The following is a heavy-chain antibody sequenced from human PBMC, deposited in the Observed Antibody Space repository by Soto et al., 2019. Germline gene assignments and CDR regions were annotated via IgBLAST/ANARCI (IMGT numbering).Heavy chain of an antibody. D-gene: IGHD6-6*01. Sequence: QVQLVQSGAEGKKPGSSVKVSCKASGGTFSSYAISWVRQAPGQGLEWMGGSIPIFGTANYAQKFQGRVTINADNSTRTAYMELSSLRSEDPAVYDCARQSIAARISNWFDPLGQGTLVTVSS. CDR2: SIPIFGTA. CDR3: ARQSIAARISNWFDP. J-gene: IGHJ5*02. V-gene: IGHV1-69*06. CDR1: GGTFSSYA.